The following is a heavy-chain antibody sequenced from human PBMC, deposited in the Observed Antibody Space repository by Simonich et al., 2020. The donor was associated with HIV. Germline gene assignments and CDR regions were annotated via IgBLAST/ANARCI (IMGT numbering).Heavy chain of an antibody. CDR2: INQDGSEK. CDR3: ALGWGSGWYFDL. Sequence: EVQLVESGGGLVQSGGSLRLSCAASGFTFSNHWMTWVRQSPRKGLEWGAYINQDGSEKNYVDAVKGRFTISRDNAKNSLSLQMNSLRDEDTALYYCALGWGSGWYFDLWGRATLVTVSS. V-gene: IGHV3-7*01. D-gene: IGHD7-27*01. J-gene: IGHJ2*01. CDR1: GFTFSNHW.